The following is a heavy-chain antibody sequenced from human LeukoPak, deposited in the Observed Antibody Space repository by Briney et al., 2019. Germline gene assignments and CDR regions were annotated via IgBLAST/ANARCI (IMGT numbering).Heavy chain of an antibody. CDR3: ARELPATDAFDI. D-gene: IGHD2-21*02. V-gene: IGHV1-18*01. J-gene: IGHJ3*02. CDR2: ISAYNGNT. CDR1: GYTFTSYG. Sequence: ASVKVSCKASGYTFTSYGISWVRQAPGQGLEWMGWISAYNGNTNYAQKLQGRVTMTTDTSTSTAYMELRGLRSDDTAVYYCARELPATDAFDIWGQGTMVTVSS.